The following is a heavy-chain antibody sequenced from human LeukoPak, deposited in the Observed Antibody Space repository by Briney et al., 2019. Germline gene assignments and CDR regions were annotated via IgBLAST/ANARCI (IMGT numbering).Heavy chain of an antibody. CDR1: GGSFSGYY. Sequence: PSETLSLTCAVYGGSFSGYYWSWIRQPPGKGLEWIGEINHSGSTNYNPSLKSRVTMSVDTSKNQFSLKLSSVTAADTAVYYCARAFSGYCSSTSCYGNYYYGMDVWGQGTTVTVSS. J-gene: IGHJ6*02. V-gene: IGHV4-34*01. D-gene: IGHD2-2*01. CDR2: INHSGST. CDR3: ARAFSGYCSSTSCYGNYYYGMDV.